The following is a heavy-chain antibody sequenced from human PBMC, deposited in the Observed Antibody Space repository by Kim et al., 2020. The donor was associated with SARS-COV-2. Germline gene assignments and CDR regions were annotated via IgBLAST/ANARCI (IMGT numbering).Heavy chain of an antibody. CDR3: ASAPTYYYDSSGSNPFDY. V-gene: IGHV1-69*04. J-gene: IGHJ4*02. Sequence: SVKVSCKASGGTFSSYAISWVRQAPGQGLEWMGRIIPILGIANYAQKFQGRVTITADKSTSTAYMELSSLRSEDTAVYYCASAPTYYYDSSGSNPFDYWGQGTLVTVSS. D-gene: IGHD3-22*01. CDR1: GGTFSSYA. CDR2: IIPILGIA.